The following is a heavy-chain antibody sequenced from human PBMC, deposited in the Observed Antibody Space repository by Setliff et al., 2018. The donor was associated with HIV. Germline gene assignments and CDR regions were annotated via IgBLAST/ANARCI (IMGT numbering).Heavy chain of an antibody. CDR3: ARRLAIGHWYFDI. V-gene: IGHV4-39*01. CDR2: IYYTGST. Sequence: SETLSLTCTVSGDSTSSSSYYWGWIRQPPGKGLEWIGSIYYTGSTYSNPSLKSRLTISEDASKSQFSLTLRSVTAADTAVYYCARRLAIGHWYFDIWGRGTLVTVSS. J-gene: IGHJ2*01. CDR1: GDSTSSSSYY.